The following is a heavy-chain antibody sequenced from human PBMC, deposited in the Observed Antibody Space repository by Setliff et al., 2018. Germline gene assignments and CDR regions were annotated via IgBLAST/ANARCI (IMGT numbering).Heavy chain of an antibody. D-gene: IGHD3-3*01. J-gene: IGHJ5*02. V-gene: IGHV5-51*01. CDR1: GYTFTEYL. Sequence: GESLKISCKGSGYTFTEYLIGWVRQMPGKGLEWMGIIFPGDSATKYSPSFQGQVTISADKSISTAYLQWSSLKASDTAMYYCAGSRSNFWSGYFNWFDPWGQGTLVTVSS. CDR2: IFPGDSAT. CDR3: AGSRSNFWSGYFNWFDP.